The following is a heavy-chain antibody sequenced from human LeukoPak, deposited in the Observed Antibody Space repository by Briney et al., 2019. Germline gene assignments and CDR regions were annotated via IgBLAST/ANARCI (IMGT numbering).Heavy chain of an antibody. CDR3: ARDSSGYYSLYYYYYYMDV. Sequence: ASVKVSCKASGGTFSSYAISWVRQAPGQGLEWMGGIIPIFGTANYAQKFQGRVTITADKSTSTAYMELSSLRSEDTAVYYCARDSSGYYSLYYYYYYMDVWGKGTTVTVSS. V-gene: IGHV1-69*06. D-gene: IGHD3-22*01. CDR1: GGTFSSYA. CDR2: IIPIFGTA. J-gene: IGHJ6*03.